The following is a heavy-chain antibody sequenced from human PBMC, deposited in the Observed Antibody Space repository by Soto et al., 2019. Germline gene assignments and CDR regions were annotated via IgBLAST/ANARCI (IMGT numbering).Heavy chain of an antibody. Sequence: QVQVQESGPGLVKPSQTLSLTCTVSGGSISSGAYYWSWIRQQPGKGLEWIGHIFYSGSTYYTPSLRSRVTISLDTSMTQFSLKLNSVTVADTAVYYCARDIIGSSHWFDPWGQGTLVTVSS. CDR1: GGSISSGAYY. D-gene: IGHD6-6*01. V-gene: IGHV4-31*03. J-gene: IGHJ5*02. CDR2: IFYSGST. CDR3: ARDIIGSSHWFDP.